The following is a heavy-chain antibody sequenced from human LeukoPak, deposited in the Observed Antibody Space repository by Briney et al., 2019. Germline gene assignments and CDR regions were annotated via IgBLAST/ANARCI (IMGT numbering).Heavy chain of an antibody. CDR1: GYSFTSYW. Sequence: GESLKISCKGSGYSFTSYWIGWVRQMPGKGLEWMGIIYPGDSDTRYSPSFQGQVTISADKSISTAYLQWSSLKASDTAMYYCARLFRAYYDSSGYYWDFYYFDYWGQGTLVTVSS. J-gene: IGHJ4*02. V-gene: IGHV5-51*01. D-gene: IGHD3-22*01. CDR3: ARLFRAYYDSSGYYWDFYYFDY. CDR2: IYPGDSDT.